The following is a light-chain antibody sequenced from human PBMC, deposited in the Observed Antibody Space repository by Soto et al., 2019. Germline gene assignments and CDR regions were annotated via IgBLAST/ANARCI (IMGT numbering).Light chain of an antibody. J-gene: IGLJ3*02. CDR3: GAHSVSYTRV. Sequence: QSVLTQSPSASASPGQSVTFSGTGSSGDIGSYNYVSWYQQHPGKAPKLIIYEVNKRPSGVPDRFSGSKSGITASLTVPGLQSGAEADYYCGAHSVSYTRVLGGGSKVT. V-gene: IGLV2-8*01. CDR1: SGDIGSYNY. CDR2: EVN.